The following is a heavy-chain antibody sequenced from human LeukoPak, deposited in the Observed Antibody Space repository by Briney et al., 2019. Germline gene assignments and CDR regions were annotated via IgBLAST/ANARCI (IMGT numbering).Heavy chain of an antibody. CDR1: GYTFTDYY. V-gene: IGHV1-69-2*01. CDR2: VDPEDGET. CDR3: APSQTSSSFGNWFDP. Sequence: ASVKISCKASGYTFTDYYMHWVQQAPGKGLEWMGRVDPEDGETIYAEKFQGRVTITADTSTDTAYMELSSLRSEDTAVYYCAPSQTSSSFGNWFDPWGQGTLVTASS. J-gene: IGHJ5*02. D-gene: IGHD6-13*01.